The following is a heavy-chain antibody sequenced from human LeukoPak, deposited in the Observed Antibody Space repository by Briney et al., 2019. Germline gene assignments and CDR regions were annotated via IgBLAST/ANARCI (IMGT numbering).Heavy chain of an antibody. D-gene: IGHD1-26*01. CDR3: AGRVTASLLVGEAIDY. V-gene: IGHV4-4*02. J-gene: IGHJ4*02. CDR2: IYHSGAT. Sequence: PSETLSLTCAVSGDSITSSKWWSWVRQSPEKGLEWIGEIYHSGATNYNPSLKSRVTISVDTSKNQFSLKLSSVTAADTAVYYCAGRVTASLLVGEAIDYWGQGTLVTVSS. CDR1: GDSITSSKW.